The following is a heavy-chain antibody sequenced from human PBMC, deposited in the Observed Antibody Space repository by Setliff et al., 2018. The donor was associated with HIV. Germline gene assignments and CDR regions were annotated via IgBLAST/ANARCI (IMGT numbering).Heavy chain of an antibody. V-gene: IGHV3-66*02. CDR3: ARHLSPYDSGSQEPNWFDP. D-gene: IGHD3-10*01. Sequence: GGSLRLSCAASGFTFSTFSMSWVRQAPGKGLEWVSVIYSGRKTYYGDSVKGRFTISRDNSKNTLYLQMRDLRPDDTAVYYCARHLSPYDSGSQEPNWFDPWGQGTLVTVSS. J-gene: IGHJ5*02. CDR1: GFTFSTFS. CDR2: IYSGRKT.